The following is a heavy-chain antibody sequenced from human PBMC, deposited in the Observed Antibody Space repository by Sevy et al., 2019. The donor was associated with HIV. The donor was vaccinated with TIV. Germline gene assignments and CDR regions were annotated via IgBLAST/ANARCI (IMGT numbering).Heavy chain of an antibody. CDR2: IYPGDSDT. J-gene: IGHJ6*02. Sequence: GESLKISCKGSGYSFTSYWIGWVRQMPGKGLEWMGIIYPGDSDTRYSPSFQGQVTISADKSISTAYLQWSSLKASDTTMYYCARYEQSYYDFWSGPPSPVHYGMDVWGQGTTVTVSS. D-gene: IGHD3-3*01. CDR3: ARYEQSYYDFWSGPPSPVHYGMDV. V-gene: IGHV5-51*01. CDR1: GYSFTSYW.